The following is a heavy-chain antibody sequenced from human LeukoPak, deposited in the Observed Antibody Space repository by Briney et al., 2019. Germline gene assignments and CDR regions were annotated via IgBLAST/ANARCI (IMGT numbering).Heavy chain of an antibody. CDR2: INPNRGGT. D-gene: IGHD3-22*01. J-gene: IGHJ4*02. Sequence: ASVKVSCKASGYTFTDYYMHWVRQVPGQGLEWMGWINPNRGGTKYAQKYQGRVTMTRDTSISTAYMELSRLRSDDTAVYYCARRKDPWFTFDYWGQGTLVTVSS. CDR1: GYTFTDYY. CDR3: ARRKDPWFTFDY. V-gene: IGHV1-2*02.